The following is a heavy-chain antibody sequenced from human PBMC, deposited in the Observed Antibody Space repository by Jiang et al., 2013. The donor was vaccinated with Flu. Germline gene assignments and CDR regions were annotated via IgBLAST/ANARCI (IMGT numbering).Heavy chain of an antibody. CDR1: FTSYW. Sequence: FTSYWISWLRQMPGKGLEWMGRIDPADSYSNYSPSFQGHVNISVDRSISTAYLQWSSLKASDTAIYYCARHNGASAHQRALPGNNWFDPWGQGTLVTVSS. D-gene: IGHD2-8*01. CDR3: ARHNGASAHQRALPGNNWFDP. CDR2: IDPADSYS. V-gene: IGHV5-10-1*01. J-gene: IGHJ5*02.